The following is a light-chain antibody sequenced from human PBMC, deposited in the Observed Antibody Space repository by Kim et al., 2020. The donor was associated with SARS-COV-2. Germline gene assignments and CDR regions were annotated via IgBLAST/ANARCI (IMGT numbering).Light chain of an antibody. CDR1: QSISSW. CDR3: QQSKGT. Sequence: DIQMTQSPSTLSASVGDRVTITCRASQSISSWLAWYQQKPGKAPKLLIYKASSLESGVPSRFSGSGSGTEFTLTISSLQPDDFATYYCQQSKGTFGQGTKLEI. CDR2: KAS. V-gene: IGKV1-5*03. J-gene: IGKJ2*01.